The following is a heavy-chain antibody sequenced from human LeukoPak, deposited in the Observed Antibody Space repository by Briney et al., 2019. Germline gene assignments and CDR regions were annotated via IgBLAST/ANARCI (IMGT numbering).Heavy chain of an antibody. CDR3: ARDGYSSSWGDY. Sequence: SETLSLTCTVSGGSISSGGYYWSWIRQPPEKGLEWIGYIYHSGSTYYNPSLKSRVTISVDRSKNQFSLKLSSVTAADTAVYYCARDGYSSSWGDYWGQGTLVTVSS. J-gene: IGHJ4*02. D-gene: IGHD6-13*01. CDR2: IYHSGST. CDR1: GGSISSGGYY. V-gene: IGHV4-30-2*01.